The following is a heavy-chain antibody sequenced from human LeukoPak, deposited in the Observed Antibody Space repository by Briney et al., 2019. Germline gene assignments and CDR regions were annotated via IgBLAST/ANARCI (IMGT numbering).Heavy chain of an antibody. CDR2: INHSGST. J-gene: IGHJ4*02. Sequence: SETLSLTCAVYGGSFSSYYWSWIRQPAGKGLEWIGEINHSGSTNYNPSLKSRVTISVDTSKNQFSLKLSSVTAADTALYYCARYLPADGGVRGFDYWGQGILVTVSS. CDR3: ARYLPADGGVRGFDY. CDR1: GGSFSSYY. D-gene: IGHD2-2*01. V-gene: IGHV4-34*01.